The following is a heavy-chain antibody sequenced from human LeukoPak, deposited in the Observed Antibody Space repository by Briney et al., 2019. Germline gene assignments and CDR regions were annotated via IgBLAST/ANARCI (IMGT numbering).Heavy chain of an antibody. CDR2: INPSGGST. CDR1: GYTFTSYY. CDR3: ARVRGGGSYFDY. V-gene: IGHV1-46*01. J-gene: IGHJ4*02. D-gene: IGHD1-26*01. Sequence: VAVKVSCKASGYTFTSYYMHWVRQAPGQGLEWMGIINPSGGSTSYTQKLQDRVIMTRDTSTSTVYMELSSLGSKDTAVYYCARVRGGGSYFDYWGQGTLVTGSS.